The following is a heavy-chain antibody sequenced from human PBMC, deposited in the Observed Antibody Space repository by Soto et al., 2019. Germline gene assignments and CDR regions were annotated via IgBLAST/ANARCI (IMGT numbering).Heavy chain of an antibody. J-gene: IGHJ3*02. CDR1: GYTFTGYY. D-gene: IGHD1-20*01. CDR2: INPNSGGT. CDR3: ASNTCITGTTDAFDI. Sequence: ASVKVSCKASGYTFTGYYMHWVRQAPGQGLEWMGWINPNSGGTNYAQKFQGWVTMTRDTSISTAYMELSRLRSDDTAVYYCASNTCITGTTDAFDIWGQGTMVTVSS. V-gene: IGHV1-2*04.